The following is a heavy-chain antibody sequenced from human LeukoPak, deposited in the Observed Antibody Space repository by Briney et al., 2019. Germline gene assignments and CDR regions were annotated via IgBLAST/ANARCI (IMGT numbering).Heavy chain of an antibody. CDR1: GFTFGEYA. Sequence: GGSLRLSCTASGFTFGEYAMSWFRQAPGKGLEWVGFIRSKAYGGTTEYAASVKGRFTISRDDSKSIAYLQMNSLTTEDTAVYYCTTDASVDFWSGLPLDYWGQGTPVTVSS. CDR3: TTDASVDFWSGLPLDY. J-gene: IGHJ4*02. D-gene: IGHD3-3*01. V-gene: IGHV3-49*03. CDR2: IRSKAYGGTT.